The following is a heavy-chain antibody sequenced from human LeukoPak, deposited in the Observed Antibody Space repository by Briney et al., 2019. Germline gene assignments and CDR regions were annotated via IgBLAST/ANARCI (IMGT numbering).Heavy chain of an antibody. CDR3: ARVEMATMVRCLAFDI. D-gene: IGHD5-24*01. CDR1: GDSVSSNSAA. Sequence: SQTLSLTCAISGDSVSSNSAAWNWIRQSPSRGLEWLGRTYYRSKWYNDYAVSVKSRITINPDTSKNQFSLQLNSVTPEDTAVYYCARVEMATMVRCLAFDIWGQGTMVTVSS. CDR2: TYYRSKWYN. V-gene: IGHV6-1*01. J-gene: IGHJ3*02.